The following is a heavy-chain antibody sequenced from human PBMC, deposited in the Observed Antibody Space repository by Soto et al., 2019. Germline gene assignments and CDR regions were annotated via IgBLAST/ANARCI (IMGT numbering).Heavy chain of an antibody. CDR3: ARNGGGLGS. D-gene: IGHD2-8*01. Sequence: ASVKVSCKASGYTFTSYAMHWVRQAPGQRLEWMGWINAGNGNTVYAQNFQGRVTMTRDTSTSTAYVELSSLRYEDTAVYYCARNGGGLGSWGQGTPVTVSS. V-gene: IGHV1-3*01. CDR1: GYTFTSYA. CDR2: INAGNGNT. J-gene: IGHJ4*02.